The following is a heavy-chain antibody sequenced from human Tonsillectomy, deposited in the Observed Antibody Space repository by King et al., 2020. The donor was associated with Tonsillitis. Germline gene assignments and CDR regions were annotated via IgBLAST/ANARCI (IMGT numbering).Heavy chain of an antibody. CDR1: GGSISSYY. J-gene: IGHJ6*02. D-gene: IGHD6-19*01. Sequence: VQLQESGPGLVKPSETLSLTCTVSGGSISSYYWSWIRQPPGKGLEWIGYIYYSGSTNYNPSLKSRVTISVDTSKNQFSLKLSSVTAAYTAVDYCAVSSGWYGYYYYGIDVWGQGTTVTVSS. CDR3: AVSSGWYGYYYYGIDV. CDR2: IYYSGST. V-gene: IGHV4-59*01.